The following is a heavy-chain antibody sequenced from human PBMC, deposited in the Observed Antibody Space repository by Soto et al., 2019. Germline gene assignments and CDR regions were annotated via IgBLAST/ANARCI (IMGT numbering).Heavy chain of an antibody. V-gene: IGHV4-39*01. CDR1: GGSISSSSYY. Sequence: SETLSLTCTVSGGSISSSSYYWVWIRQPPGKGLEWIGSIYYSGSTYYNPSLKSRVTISVDTSKNQFSLKLSSVTAADTAVYYCARHEGYCSGGSCYSLGAFDIWGQGTMVT. CDR2: IYYSGST. CDR3: ARHEGYCSGGSCYSLGAFDI. D-gene: IGHD2-15*01. J-gene: IGHJ3*02.